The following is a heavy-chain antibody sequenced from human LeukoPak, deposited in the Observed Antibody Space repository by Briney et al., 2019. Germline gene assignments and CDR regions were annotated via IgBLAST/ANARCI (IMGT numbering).Heavy chain of an antibody. CDR1: GGSISSSSYY. CDR3: ASPITMVRGVTSFRH. D-gene: IGHD3-10*01. CDR2: IYYSGST. V-gene: IGHV4-39*07. Sequence: PSEALSLTCTVSGGSISSSSYYWGWIRQPPGKGLEWIGSIYYSGSTYYNPPLKSRVTISVDTSKNQFSLKLSSVTAADTAVYYCASPITMVRGVTSFRHWGQGTLVTVSS. J-gene: IGHJ1*01.